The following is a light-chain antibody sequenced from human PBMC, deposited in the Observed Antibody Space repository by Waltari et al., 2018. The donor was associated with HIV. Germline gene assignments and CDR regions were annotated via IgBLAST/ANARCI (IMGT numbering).Light chain of an antibody. CDR1: SRDIGTYGL. CDR3: CSYGGSSTYVV. CDR2: EVS. V-gene: IGLV2-23*02. Sequence: QSALTQPASVSGSPGQSITISCTGTSRDIGTYGLVSWYQQHPGKAPKLIIYEVSERPSGVSNRFSGSKSGNTASLTISGLQAEDETDYYYCSYGGSSTYVVFGGGTKVTVL. J-gene: IGLJ2*01.